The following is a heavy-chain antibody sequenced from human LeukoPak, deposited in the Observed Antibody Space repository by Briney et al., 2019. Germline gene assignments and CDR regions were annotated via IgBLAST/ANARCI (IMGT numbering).Heavy chain of an antibody. CDR2: ISYDGSNK. D-gene: IGHD6-13*01. Sequence: GGSLRLSCAASGFTFSSYAMHWVRKAPGKGLEWVAVISYDGSNKYYADSVKGRFTISRDNSKNTLYLQMNSLRAEDTAVYYCAGIAAAGPGYYYYGMDVWGQGTTVTVSS. V-gene: IGHV3-30*14. J-gene: IGHJ6*02. CDR3: AGIAAAGPGYYYYGMDV. CDR1: GFTFSSYA.